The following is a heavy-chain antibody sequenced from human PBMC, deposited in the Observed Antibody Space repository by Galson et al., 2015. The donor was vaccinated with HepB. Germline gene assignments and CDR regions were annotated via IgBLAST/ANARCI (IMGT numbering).Heavy chain of an antibody. J-gene: IGHJ4*02. CDR1: GFTFSIYA. V-gene: IGHV3-23*01. CDR3: AKADDCGGDCYSLDY. Sequence: SLRLSCAASGFTFSIYAMNWVRQAPGKGLDWVSAISGSGGSTYYADSVKGRFTISRDNSKNTLYLQINSLRAEDTAVYYCAKADDCGGDCYSLDYWGQGTLVAVSS. D-gene: IGHD2-21*01. CDR2: ISGSGGST.